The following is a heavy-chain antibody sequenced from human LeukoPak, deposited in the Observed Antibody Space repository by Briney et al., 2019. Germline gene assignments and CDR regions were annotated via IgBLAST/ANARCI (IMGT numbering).Heavy chain of an antibody. CDR1: GYTFTDNA. J-gene: IGHJ5*02. Sequence: ASVKVSCKASGYTFTDNAVTWVRQAPGQGLEWVGWISVYTGTTNSPQKFQGRVTMTTDESTSTAYMELRSLRSDDTAVYYCARDLLRGWFDPWGQGTLVTVSS. CDR2: ISVYTGTT. V-gene: IGHV1-18*04. CDR3: ARDLLRGWFDP.